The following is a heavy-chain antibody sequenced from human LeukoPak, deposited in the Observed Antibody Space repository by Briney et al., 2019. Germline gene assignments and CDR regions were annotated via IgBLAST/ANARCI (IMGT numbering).Heavy chain of an antibody. D-gene: IGHD2-21*01. CDR3: ARDRFPAY. V-gene: IGHV4-34*01. J-gene: IGHJ4*02. CDR2: INHSGST. Sequence: SGTLSLTCAVYGGSFSGYYWSWIRQPPGKGLEWIGEINHSGSTNYNPSLKSRVTISVDTSKNQFSLRLSSVTAADTAVYYCARDRFPAYWGQGTLVTVSS. CDR1: GGSFSGYY.